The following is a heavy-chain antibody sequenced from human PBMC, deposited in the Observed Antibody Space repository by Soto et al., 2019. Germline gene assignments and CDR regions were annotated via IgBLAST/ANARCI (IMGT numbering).Heavy chain of an antibody. CDR3: ARDPGPDAFDI. V-gene: IGHV3-30-3*01. CDR1: EFSFSNYA. Sequence: VGSLRLSCAASEFSFSNYAIHWVRQAPGKGLEWVSSISYDGNYKYYADSVKGRFTISRDNAKNSLYLQMNSLRAEDTAVYYCARDPGPDAFDIWGQGTMVTVSS. CDR2: ISYDGNYK. J-gene: IGHJ3*02.